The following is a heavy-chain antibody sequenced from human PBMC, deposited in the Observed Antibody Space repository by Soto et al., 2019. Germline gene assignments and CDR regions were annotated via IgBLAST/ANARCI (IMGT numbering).Heavy chain of an antibody. D-gene: IGHD2-15*01. CDR2: IYYSGST. CDR1: GGSISSGGYY. Sequence: PSETLSLTCTVSGGSISSGGYYWSWIRQHPGKGLEWIGYIYYSGSTYYNPSLKSRVTISVDTSKNQFSLKLSSVTAADTAVYYCARQTSAGYCSGGSCYQSSYYYYYYMDVWGKGTTVTVSS. J-gene: IGHJ6*03. CDR3: ARQTSAGYCSGGSCYQSSYYYYYYMDV. V-gene: IGHV4-31*03.